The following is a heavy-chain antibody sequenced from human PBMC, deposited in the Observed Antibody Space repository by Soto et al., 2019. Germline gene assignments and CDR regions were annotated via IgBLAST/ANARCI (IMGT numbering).Heavy chain of an antibody. V-gene: IGHV2-70*01. D-gene: IGHD6-13*01. Sequence: SGPTLVNPTQTLTLTCTFSGFSLSTSGMCVSWIRQPPGKALEWLALIDWDDDKYYSTSLKTRLTISKDTSKNQVVLTMTNMDPVDTATYYCARIPGEGPYSSSWSIYYYGMDVWGQGTTVTVSS. CDR2: IDWDDDK. CDR1: GFSLSTSGMC. J-gene: IGHJ6*02. CDR3: ARIPGEGPYSSSWSIYYYGMDV.